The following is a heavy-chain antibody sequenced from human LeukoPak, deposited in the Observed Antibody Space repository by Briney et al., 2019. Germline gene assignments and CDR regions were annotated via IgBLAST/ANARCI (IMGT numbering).Heavy chain of an antibody. CDR3: AKDTVVTPFY. CDR1: GFTFSDYY. CDR2: ISGSGGST. Sequence: GGSLRLSCAASGFTFSDYYMSWVRQAPGKGLEWVSAISGSGGSTYYADSVKGRFTISRDNSKNTLYLQMNSLRAEDTAVYYCAKDTVVTPFYWGQGTLVTVSS. V-gene: IGHV3-23*01. J-gene: IGHJ4*02. D-gene: IGHD4-23*01.